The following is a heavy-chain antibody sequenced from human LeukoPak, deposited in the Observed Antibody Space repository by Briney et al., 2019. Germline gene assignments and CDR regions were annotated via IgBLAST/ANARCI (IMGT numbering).Heavy chain of an antibody. CDR1: GGTFSSYA. Sequence: ASVKVSCKASGGTFSSYAISWVRQAPGQGLEWMGWISAYNGNTNYAQKLQGRVTMTTDTSTSKAYMELRSLRSDDTAVYYCAREVPNSSWSTFDHWGQGTLVTVSS. J-gene: IGHJ5*02. CDR3: AREVPNSSWSTFDH. V-gene: IGHV1-18*01. D-gene: IGHD6-13*01. CDR2: ISAYNGNT.